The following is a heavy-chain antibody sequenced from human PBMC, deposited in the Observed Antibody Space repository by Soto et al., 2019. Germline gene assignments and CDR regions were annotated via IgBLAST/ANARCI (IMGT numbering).Heavy chain of an antibody. D-gene: IGHD5-12*01. CDR2: INHSGST. CDR3: ARGRDLTTYSGYDY. V-gene: IGHV4-34*01. J-gene: IGHJ4*02. Sequence: SETLSLTCAVYGGSFSGYYWSWIRQPPGKGLEWIGEINHSGSTNYNPSLKSRVTISVDTSKNQFSLKLSSVTAADTAVYYCARGRDLTTYSGYDYWGQGTLVTVSS. CDR1: GGSFSGYY.